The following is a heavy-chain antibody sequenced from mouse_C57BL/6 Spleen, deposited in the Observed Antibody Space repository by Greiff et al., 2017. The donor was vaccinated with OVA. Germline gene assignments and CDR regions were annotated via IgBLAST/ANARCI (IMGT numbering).Heavy chain of an antibody. J-gene: IGHJ4*01. CDR2: IRSKSNNYAT. CDR3: VRHKDRNAMDY. CDR1: GFSFNTYA. Sequence: EVKLVESGGGLVQPKGSLKLSCAASGFSFNTYAMNWVRQAPGKGLEWVARIRSKSNNYATYYADSVKGRFTISRDDSESMLYLQMNNMKTEDTAMYYCVRHKDRNAMDYWGQGTSVTVSS. V-gene: IGHV10-1*01.